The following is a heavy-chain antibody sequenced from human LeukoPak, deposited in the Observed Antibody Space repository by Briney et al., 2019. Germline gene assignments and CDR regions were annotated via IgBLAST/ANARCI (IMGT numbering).Heavy chain of an antibody. CDR2: IIPILGIA. J-gene: IGHJ5*02. Sequence: SVKVSCKASGGTFSSYAISWVRQAPGQGLEWMGRIIPILGIANYAQKFQGRVTITADKSTSTAYMELSSLRSEDTAVYYCARTYRWYSSGPGRSWFDPWGQGTLVTVSS. CDR3: ARTYRWYSSGPGRSWFDP. CDR1: GGTFSSYA. V-gene: IGHV1-69*04. D-gene: IGHD6-19*01.